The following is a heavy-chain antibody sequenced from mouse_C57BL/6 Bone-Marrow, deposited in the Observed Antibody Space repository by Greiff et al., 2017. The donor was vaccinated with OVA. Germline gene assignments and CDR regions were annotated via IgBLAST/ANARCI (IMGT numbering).Heavy chain of an antibody. V-gene: IGHV1-64*01. D-gene: IGHD1-1*01. CDR2: IHPNSGST. J-gene: IGHJ2*01. CDR3: ATITTVVRDY. Sequence: VKLKQPGAELVKPGASVKLSCKASGYTFTSYWMHWVKQRPGQGLEWIGMIHPNSGSTNYNEKFKSKATLTVDKSSSTAYMQLSSLTSEDSAVYYCATITTVVRDYWGQGTTLTVSS. CDR1: GYTFTSYW.